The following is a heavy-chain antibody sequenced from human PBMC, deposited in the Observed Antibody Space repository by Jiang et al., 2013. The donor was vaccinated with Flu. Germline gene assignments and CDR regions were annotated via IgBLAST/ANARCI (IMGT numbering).Heavy chain of an antibody. CDR3: ARRVGRTFDY. CDR1: IHLLSYA. CDR2: INVGNGNT. Sequence: GAEVKKPGASVAHFPARLLIHLLSYAIHWVRQAPGQRLEWMGWINVGNGNTKYSQEFLGRVTITRDTSAITAYMELSSLRSEDTAVYYCARRVGRTFDYWGQGTLVTVSS. V-gene: IGHV1-3*01. D-gene: IGHD3-16*01. J-gene: IGHJ4*02.